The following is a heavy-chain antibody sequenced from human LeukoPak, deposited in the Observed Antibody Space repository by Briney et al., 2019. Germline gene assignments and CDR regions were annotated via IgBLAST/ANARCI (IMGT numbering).Heavy chain of an antibody. CDR2: ISYDGSNK. Sequence: GGSLRLSCAASGFTFSSYGMHWVRQAPGKGLEWVAVISYDGSNKYYADSVKGRFTISRDNSKNTLYLQMNSLGAEDTAVYYCAKKAKGGWLLDYWGQGTLVTVSS. J-gene: IGHJ4*02. CDR1: GFTFSSYG. D-gene: IGHD3-9*01. V-gene: IGHV3-30*18. CDR3: AKKAKGGWLLDY.